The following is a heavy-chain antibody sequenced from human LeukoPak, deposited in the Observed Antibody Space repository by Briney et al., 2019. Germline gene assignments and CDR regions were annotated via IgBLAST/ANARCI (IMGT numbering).Heavy chain of an antibody. J-gene: IGHJ4*02. CDR3: ARADDGGAYWAFGY. Sequence: PGGSLRLSCAASGFTVSSKYMSWVRQAPGKGLEWVSLIHTGGDTSYVESVKGRFTISRDNSENTLYLQMNSLRAEDTAVYYCARADDGGAYWAFGYWGQGTLVTVSS. CDR1: GFTVSSKY. CDR2: IHTGGDT. V-gene: IGHV3-53*01. D-gene: IGHD3-22*01.